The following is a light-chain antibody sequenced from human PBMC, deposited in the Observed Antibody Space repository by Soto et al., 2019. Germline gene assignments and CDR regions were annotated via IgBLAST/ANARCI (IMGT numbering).Light chain of an antibody. CDR3: QHYGTSAL. Sequence: EIVLTQSPGTLSLSPGERATLSCRASQSVSDMYLAWYQQKPGQAPRLLIYASNRATGIPDRFSGSGSGTDLNLTNSRLEPEDFAVYYCQHYGTSALFGPGTKVEIK. CDR1: QSVSDMY. V-gene: IGKV3-20*01. J-gene: IGKJ3*01. CDR2: AS.